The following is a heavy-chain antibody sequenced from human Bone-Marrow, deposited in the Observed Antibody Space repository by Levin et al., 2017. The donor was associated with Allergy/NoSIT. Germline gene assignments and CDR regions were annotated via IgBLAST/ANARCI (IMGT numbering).Heavy chain of an antibody. Sequence: LSLTCAASGFTFSSYWMSWVRQAPGKGLEWVANIKQDGSEKYYVDSVKGRFTISRDNAKNSLYLQMNSLRAEDTAVYYCARFKYSSSPNFDYWGQGTLVTVSS. J-gene: IGHJ4*02. CDR1: GFTFSSYW. CDR2: IKQDGSEK. V-gene: IGHV3-7*01. D-gene: IGHD6-6*01. CDR3: ARFKYSSSPNFDY.